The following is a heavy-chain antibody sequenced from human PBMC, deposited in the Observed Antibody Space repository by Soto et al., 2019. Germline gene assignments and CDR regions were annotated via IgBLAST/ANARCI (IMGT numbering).Heavy chain of an antibody. J-gene: IGHJ4*02. CDR1: GGSFSGYY. CDR3: ARLSPTSTRPL. CDR2: INHRGST. V-gene: IGHV4-34*01. Sequence: SETLSLTCAVYGGSFSGYYWSWIRQPPGKGLEWFGEINHRGSTHYNPSLKSRVTISVDTSKNQFSLRLSSVTAADTAVYYCARLSPTSTRPLWGQGTPVTVSS.